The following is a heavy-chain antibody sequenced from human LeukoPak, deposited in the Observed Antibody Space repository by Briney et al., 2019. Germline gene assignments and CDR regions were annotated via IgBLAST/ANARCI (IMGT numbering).Heavy chain of an antibody. J-gene: IGHJ4*02. CDR1: GFTFSRYA. Sequence: GGSLRLSCAPSGFTFSRYAMNWVRQAPGKGLEWVSIISNSGDSTIYADSVKGRFTISRDNPKNTLYLQMNSLRAEDTAVYYCARDLQLGADHSGYDPSPFDYWGQGTLVTVSS. V-gene: IGHV3-23*01. CDR3: ARDLQLGADHSGYDPSPFDY. D-gene: IGHD5-12*01. CDR2: ISNSGDST.